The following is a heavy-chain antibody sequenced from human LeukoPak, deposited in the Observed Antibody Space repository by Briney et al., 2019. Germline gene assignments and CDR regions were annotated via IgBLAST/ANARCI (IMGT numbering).Heavy chain of an antibody. Sequence: SETLSLTGAVYGGSFSGYYWSWIRQPPGKGLEWIGEINHSGSTNYNPSLKSRVTISVDTSKNQFSLKLSSVTAADTAVYYCARGVVVAANGWFDPWGQGTLVTVSS. D-gene: IGHD2-15*01. CDR1: GGSFSGYY. CDR3: ARGVVVAANGWFDP. V-gene: IGHV4-34*01. CDR2: INHSGST. J-gene: IGHJ5*02.